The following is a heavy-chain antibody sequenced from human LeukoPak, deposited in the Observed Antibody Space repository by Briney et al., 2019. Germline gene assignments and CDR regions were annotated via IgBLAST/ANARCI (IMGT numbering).Heavy chain of an antibody. J-gene: IGHJ4*02. Sequence: AASVKVSCKASGYSFTDYYMHWARQAPGQGLEWMGWINPSSGGTSYAQKFQGRVTMTRDTSISTAYVELSGLTSDDTAVYYCAGSFPVFVTTSIYFDYWGQGTPITVSS. CDR3: AGSFPVFVTTSIYFDY. V-gene: IGHV1-2*02. CDR1: GYSFTDYY. CDR2: INPSSGGT. D-gene: IGHD2/OR15-2a*01.